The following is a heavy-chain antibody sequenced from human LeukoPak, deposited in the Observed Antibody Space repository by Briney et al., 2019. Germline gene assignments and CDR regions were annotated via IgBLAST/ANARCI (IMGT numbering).Heavy chain of an antibody. Sequence: SETLSLTCTVSGGSVSSGNYYWSWIRHPPGKGLEWIGYIYNSGSTNYNPSLKSRVTISVDTSKNQFSLKLSSMTAADTAVYYCARDPSGYFNYWGQGTLATVSS. D-gene: IGHD3-22*01. CDR1: GGSVSSGNYY. V-gene: IGHV4-61*01. CDR2: IYNSGST. CDR3: ARDPSGYFNY. J-gene: IGHJ4*02.